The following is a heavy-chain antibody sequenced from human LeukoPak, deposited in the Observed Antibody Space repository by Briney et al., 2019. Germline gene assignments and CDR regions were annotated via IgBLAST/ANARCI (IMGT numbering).Heavy chain of an antibody. CDR2: ISWNSGRI. Sequence: GGSLRLSRVASGFTFDNYAMHWVRQAPGKGLEWVSGISWNSGRIDYADSVKGRFTISRDNAKNSLFLQMNSLRAEDTAVYYCARDPTTVVTHDWYFDLWGRGTLVTVSS. J-gene: IGHJ2*01. V-gene: IGHV3-9*01. D-gene: IGHD4-23*01. CDR1: GFTFDNYA. CDR3: ARDPTTVVTHDWYFDL.